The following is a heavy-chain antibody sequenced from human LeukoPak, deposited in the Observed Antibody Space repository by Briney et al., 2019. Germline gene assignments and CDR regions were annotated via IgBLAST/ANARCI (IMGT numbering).Heavy chain of an antibody. CDR3: ARLISRDGYNKYYFDY. Sequence: SETLSLTCSVSGYSISSAYYWGWIRQPPGKGLEWIGTMYHSGSTNYNPSLKSRVTISVDTSKNQFSLKLSSVTAANTAVYYCARLISRDGYNKYYFDYWGQGTLVTVSS. CDR2: MYHSGST. CDR1: GYSISSAYY. D-gene: IGHD5-24*01. J-gene: IGHJ4*02. V-gene: IGHV4-38-2*02.